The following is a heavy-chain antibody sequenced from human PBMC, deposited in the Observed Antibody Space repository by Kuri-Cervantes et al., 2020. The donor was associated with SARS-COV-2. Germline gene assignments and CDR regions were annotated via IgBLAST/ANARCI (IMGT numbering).Heavy chain of an antibody. V-gene: IGHV4-39*07. CDR3: ARQPYQLLRQGGFYYFDY. CDR2: IYYSGST. CDR1: GGSISSSSYY. D-gene: IGHD2-2*01. Sequence: SETLSLTCTVSGGSISSSSYYWCWIRQPPGKGLEWIGSIYYSGSTYYNPSLKSRVTISVDTTKNQFSLKLSSVTAADTAVYYCARQPYQLLRQGGFYYFDYWGQGTLVTVSS. J-gene: IGHJ4*02.